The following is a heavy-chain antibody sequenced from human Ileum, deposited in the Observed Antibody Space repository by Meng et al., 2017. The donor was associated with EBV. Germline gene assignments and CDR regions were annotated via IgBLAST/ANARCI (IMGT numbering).Heavy chain of an antibody. CDR2: MSDSGIT. Sequence: QVQLQESGPGLVNPSGTLSLTCAVSGGSISVINWWSWVRQSPEKGLERIGEMSDSGITHYNPSLKSRVTISADKSNNQFSLKLTSVTSADTAVYFCAKNGEKYFEYWGQGTLVTVSS. CDR1: GGSISVINW. CDR3: AKNGEKYFEY. J-gene: IGHJ4*02. V-gene: IGHV4-4*02.